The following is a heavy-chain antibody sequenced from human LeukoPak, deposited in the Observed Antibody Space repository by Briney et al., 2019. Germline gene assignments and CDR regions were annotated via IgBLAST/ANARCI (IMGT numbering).Heavy chain of an antibody. CDR3: ARDDGGNPNDAFDI. Sequence: PGGSLRLSCTASGFTFSDFWMHWVRQAPGKGLVWVSRINSHEGSRGYADSARGRFTISRDNAKNTLYLQMNSLRAEDTAVYYCARDDGGNPNDAFDIWGQGTMVTVSS. D-gene: IGHD4-23*01. CDR2: INSHEGSR. V-gene: IGHV3-74*01. J-gene: IGHJ3*02. CDR1: GFTFSDFW.